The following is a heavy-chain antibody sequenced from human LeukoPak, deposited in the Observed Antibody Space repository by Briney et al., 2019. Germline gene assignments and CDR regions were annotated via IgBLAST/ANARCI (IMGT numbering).Heavy chain of an antibody. V-gene: IGHV4-61*02. D-gene: IGHD2-15*01. CDR1: GGSISSGSYY. CDR3: ARSSTHRFDP. J-gene: IGHJ5*02. CDR2: IYTSGTT. Sequence: PSETLSLTCTVSGGSISSGSYYWSWIRQPAGKGLEWIGRIYTSGTTNYNPSLKSRVTISVDTSKNQFSLKLNSVTAADTAVYYCARSSTHRFDPWGQGTLVTVSS.